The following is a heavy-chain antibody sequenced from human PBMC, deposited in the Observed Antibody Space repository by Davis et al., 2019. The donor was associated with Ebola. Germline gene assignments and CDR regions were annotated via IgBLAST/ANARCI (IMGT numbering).Heavy chain of an antibody. CDR2: IHYSGST. CDR1: GGSITSSSHY. CDR3: ARGTRTIFGVVVSPNWFDP. D-gene: IGHD3-3*01. Sequence: MPSETLSLTCGVYGGSITSSSHYWGWVRQPPGKGLEWIGSIHYSGSTYHNPSLSRGVTMSVDTSKNQFSLKLSSVTAADTAVYYCARGTRTIFGVVVSPNWFDPWGQGTLVTVSS. V-gene: IGHV4-39*01. J-gene: IGHJ5*02.